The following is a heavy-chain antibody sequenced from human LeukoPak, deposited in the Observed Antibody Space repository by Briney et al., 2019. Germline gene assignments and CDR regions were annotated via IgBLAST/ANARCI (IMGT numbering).Heavy chain of an antibody. D-gene: IGHD5-12*01. Sequence: GGSLRLSCAASGFTFSSYAMSWVRQAPGKGLEWVANIKKDGSETYYVDSVKGRFTISRDNAKNSLYLQMNSLRAEDTAMYYCARGRYSGTTYYFDYWGQGTLVTVSS. CDR3: ARGRYSGTTYYFDY. V-gene: IGHV3-7*03. CDR1: GFTFSSYA. CDR2: IKKDGSET. J-gene: IGHJ4*02.